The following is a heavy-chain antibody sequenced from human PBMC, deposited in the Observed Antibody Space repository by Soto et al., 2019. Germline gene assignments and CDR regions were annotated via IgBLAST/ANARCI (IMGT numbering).Heavy chain of an antibody. V-gene: IGHV3-23*01. D-gene: IGHD3-22*01. CDR2: ISDSGDKT. J-gene: IGHJ4*02. CDR3: AKDPNDYDSSAYYVDY. CDR1: GFTFSSYA. Sequence: PWGSLRLSCAASGFTFSSYAMSWVRQAPGKGLEWVSAISDSGDKTYYADSVKGRFTVSRDNSKNTLYLQMNSLRAEDTAVYFCAKDPNDYDSSAYYVDYWGRGSLVTVSS.